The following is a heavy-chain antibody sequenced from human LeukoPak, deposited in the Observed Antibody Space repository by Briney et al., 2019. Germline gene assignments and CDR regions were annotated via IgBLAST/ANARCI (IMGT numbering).Heavy chain of an antibody. D-gene: IGHD1-7*01. CDR3: AKDHDRLELPQD. J-gene: IGHJ4*02. Sequence: PGGSLRLSCAASGFTLSSNAMSWVRPGPGKGLGWVSAISGGGGRTYYADSVKGRFTISGDNSKNTLYLQMNSLRAEDTAVYYCAKDHDRLELPQDWGQGTLVTISS. CDR1: GFTLSSNA. CDR2: ISGGGGRT. V-gene: IGHV3-23*01.